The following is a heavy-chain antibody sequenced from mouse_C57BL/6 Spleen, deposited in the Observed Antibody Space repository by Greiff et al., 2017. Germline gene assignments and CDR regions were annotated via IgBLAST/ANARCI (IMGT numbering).Heavy chain of an antibody. Sequence: QVQLKQSGAELVRPGASVKLSCKASGYTFTDYYINWVKQRPGQGLEWIARIYPGSGNTYYNEKFKGKATLTAEKSSSTAYMQLSSLTSEDSAVYFCARQITTVVATGGYFDVWGTGTTVTVSS. J-gene: IGHJ1*03. V-gene: IGHV1-76*01. CDR1: GYTFTDYY. CDR3: ARQITTVVATGGYFDV. D-gene: IGHD1-1*01. CDR2: IYPGSGNT.